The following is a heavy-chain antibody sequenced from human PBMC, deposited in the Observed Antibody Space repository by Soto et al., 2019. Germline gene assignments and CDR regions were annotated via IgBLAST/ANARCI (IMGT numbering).Heavy chain of an antibody. V-gene: IGHV3-23*01. CDR2: ISGSGGST. CDR1: GHTFQNYA. J-gene: IGHJ4*02. CDR3: AKVSRVIGVVPAALN. D-gene: IGHD2-2*01. Sequence: EVQLLESGGGSVQPGGSLRLSCVASGHTFQNYAMTWVRQAPGKGLEWVSGISGSGGSTYYADSVRGRFTISRDDSKNTLYLQTRSLRAEDTAVYYCAKVSRVIGVVPAALNWGQGTRVTVSS.